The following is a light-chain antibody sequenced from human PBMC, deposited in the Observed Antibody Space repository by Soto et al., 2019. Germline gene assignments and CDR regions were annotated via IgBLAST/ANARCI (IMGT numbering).Light chain of an antibody. CDR2: AAS. V-gene: IGKV1-12*01. J-gene: IGKJ1*01. CDR1: QGISRF. Sequence: DITMTQSPSSVSASVGDRVTITCRASQGISRFLAWYQQKSGKAPKFLIYAASSLQSGVLSRFSGSGSGTDFTLTINSLQPEDFAVYYCQQYGSSPWTFGQGTKVEIK. CDR3: QQYGSSPWT.